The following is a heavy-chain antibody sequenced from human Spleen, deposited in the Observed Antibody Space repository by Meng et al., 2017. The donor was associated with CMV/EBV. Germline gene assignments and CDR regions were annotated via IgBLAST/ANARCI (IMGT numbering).Heavy chain of an antibody. Sequence: ASVKVSCKASGYTFTDYYMHWVRQAPGQGLEWMGWISAYNGNTNYAQKFQGRVTMTTETSTSTVSMELRSLRSDDTAVYYCARGSGTYYGKFLAFDIWGQGTMVTVSS. CDR2: ISAYNGNT. V-gene: IGHV1-18*04. J-gene: IGHJ3*02. CDR3: ARGSGTYYGKFLAFDI. D-gene: IGHD1-26*01. CDR1: GYTFTDYY.